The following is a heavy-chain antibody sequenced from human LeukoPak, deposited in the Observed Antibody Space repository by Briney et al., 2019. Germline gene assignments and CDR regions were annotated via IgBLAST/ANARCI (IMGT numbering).Heavy chain of an antibody. CDR1: GYSFTTYY. V-gene: IGHV1-18*04. CDR2: ISAYNGNT. J-gene: IGHJ4*02. Sequence: ASVKVSCKASGYSFTTYYMHWVRQAPGQGLEWMGWISAYNGNTNYAQKLQGRVTMTTDTSTSTAYMELRSLRSDDTAVYYCARDLRGQQLVPSIDYWGQGTLVTVSS. CDR3: ARDLRGQQLVPSIDY. D-gene: IGHD6-13*01.